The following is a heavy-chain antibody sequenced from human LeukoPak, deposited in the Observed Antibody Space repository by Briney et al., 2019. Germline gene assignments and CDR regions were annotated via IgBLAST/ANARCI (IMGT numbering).Heavy chain of an antibody. D-gene: IGHD6-13*01. CDR3: AKVSSDSSSWYGNWYFDL. J-gene: IGHJ2*01. CDR2: IRNGGSNK. CDR1: GFTFSSYG. V-gene: IGHV3-30*02. Sequence: GGSLRLSCAASGFTFSSYGMHWVRQAPGKGLEWVAFIRNGGSNKYYADSVKGRFTISRDNSKNTLYLEMNSLRAEDTAVYYCAKVSSDSSSWYGNWYFDLWGRGTLVTVSS.